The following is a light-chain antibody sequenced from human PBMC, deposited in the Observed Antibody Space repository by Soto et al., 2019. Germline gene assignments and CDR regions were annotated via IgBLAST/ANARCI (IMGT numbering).Light chain of an antibody. Sequence: IVMTQSPDILAVSPGETVTLSCRASQSLSDNLAWYQQKPGQAPRLLIFRASSRASGVPARFSGGGSGTEFTLTISTLQSEDFAVYYCQQRSDWPLTFGGGTKVDIK. CDR2: RAS. J-gene: IGKJ4*01. CDR3: QQRSDWPLT. V-gene: IGKV3D-15*01. CDR1: QSLSDN.